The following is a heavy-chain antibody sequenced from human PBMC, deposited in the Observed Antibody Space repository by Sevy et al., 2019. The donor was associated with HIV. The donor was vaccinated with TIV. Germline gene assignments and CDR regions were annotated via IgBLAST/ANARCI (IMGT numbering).Heavy chain of an antibody. CDR2: IRSKANSYAT. D-gene: IGHD3-22*01. Sequence: GGSLRLSCAASGFTFSGSAMHWVRQASGKGLEWVGRIRSKANSYATAYAASVKGRFTISRDDSKNTAYLQMNSLKTEDTAVYYCTSRDYYDSSGSMGHSGQGTLVTVSS. J-gene: IGHJ4*02. CDR1: GFTFSGSA. V-gene: IGHV3-73*01. CDR3: TSRDYYDSSGSMGH.